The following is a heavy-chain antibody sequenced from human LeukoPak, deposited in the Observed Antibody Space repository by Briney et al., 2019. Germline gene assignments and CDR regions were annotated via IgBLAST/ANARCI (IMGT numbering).Heavy chain of an antibody. CDR1: GYSISSGYY. CDR3: ARREDFREFDY. J-gene: IGHJ4*02. Sequence: SQTLSLTCAVSGYSISSGYYGGWIRQPPGKGLEWIASIYHSGRTYYNPSLKSRVTISVDTSKNQFSLKLSSVTAADTAVYYCARREDFREFDYWGQGTLVTVSS. CDR2: IYHSGRT. V-gene: IGHV4-38-2*01. D-gene: IGHD3-10*01.